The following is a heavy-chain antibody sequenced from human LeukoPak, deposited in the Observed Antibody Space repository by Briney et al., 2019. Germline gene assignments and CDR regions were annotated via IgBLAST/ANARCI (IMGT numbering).Heavy chain of an antibody. D-gene: IGHD4-11*01. CDR2: ISYDGSNK. CDR1: GFTFSSYA. V-gene: IGHV3-30*18. J-gene: IGHJ6*02. Sequence: GGSLRLSCAASGFTFSSYAMSWVRQAPGKGLEWVAVISYDGSNKYYADSVKGRFTISRDNSKNTLYLQMNSLRAEDTAVYYCAKELATTSYYYYGMDVWGQGTTVTVSS. CDR3: AKELATTSYYYYGMDV.